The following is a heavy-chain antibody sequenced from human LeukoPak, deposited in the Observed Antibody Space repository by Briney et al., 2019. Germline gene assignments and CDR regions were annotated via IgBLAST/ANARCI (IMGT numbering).Heavy chain of an antibody. J-gene: IGHJ4*02. CDR1: GYTFTSYG. CDR2: IRAYNGNT. V-gene: IGHV1-18*01. CDR3: AREVAGRPHPPTN. Sequence: GASVKVSCKASGYTFTSYGISWVRQAPGQALEWMGWIRAYNGNTNYAQKLQGRVTMTTDTSTSTAYMELRSLRSDDTAVYYCAREVAGRPHPPTNWGQGTLVTVSS. D-gene: IGHD6-19*01.